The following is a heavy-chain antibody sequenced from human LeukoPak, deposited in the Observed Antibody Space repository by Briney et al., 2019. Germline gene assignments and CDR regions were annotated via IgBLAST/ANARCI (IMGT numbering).Heavy chain of an antibody. D-gene: IGHD3-10*01. CDR3: ARLARLTLIRGVTGYHSLDV. Sequence: PSETLSLTCSVSGGSINSFYWSWIRQPPGGGLEGIGYIYYTGITNYNSSLKSRVTVSVDASKNQFSLWLSSVTAADTAVYYCARLARLTLIRGVTGYHSLDVWGKGTKVTVSS. CDR2: IYYTGIT. CDR1: GGSINSFY. V-gene: IGHV4-59*01. J-gene: IGHJ6*04.